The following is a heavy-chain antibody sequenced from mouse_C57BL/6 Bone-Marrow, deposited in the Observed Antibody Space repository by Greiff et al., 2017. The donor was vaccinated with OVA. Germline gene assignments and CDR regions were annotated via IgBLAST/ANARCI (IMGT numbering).Heavy chain of an antibody. CDR1: GFSLTSYG. Sequence: VQGVESGPGLVAPSQSLSITCTVSGFSLTSYGVDWVRQPPGKGLEWLGVIWGGGSTNYNSALMSRLSISKDNSKSQVFLKMNSLQTDDTAMYCCTKHEGYYGNWMDYWGQGTSVTVSA. CDR2: IWGGGST. J-gene: IGHJ4*01. V-gene: IGHV2-9*01. D-gene: IGHD2-1*01. CDR3: TKHEGYYGNWMDY.